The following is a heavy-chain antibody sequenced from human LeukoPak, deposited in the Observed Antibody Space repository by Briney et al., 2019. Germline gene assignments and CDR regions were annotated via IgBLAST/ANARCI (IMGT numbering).Heavy chain of an antibody. V-gene: IGHV3-74*01. CDR3: ARKLYDFWSGSILDY. J-gene: IGHJ4*02. CDR1: GFTFSSYW. Sequence: GGSLRLSCAASGFTFSSYWMHWVRQAPGKGLVWVSRINSDGSSTSYADSVKGRFTISRDNAKNTLYLQMNSLRAEDTAVYYCARKLYDFWSGSILDYWGQGTLVTVSS. CDR2: INSDGSST. D-gene: IGHD3-3*01.